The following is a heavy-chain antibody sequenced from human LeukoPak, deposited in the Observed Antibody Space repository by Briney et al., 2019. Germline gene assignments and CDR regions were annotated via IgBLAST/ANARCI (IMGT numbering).Heavy chain of an antibody. D-gene: IGHD2-2*01. CDR2: INDVSSDI. CDR1: EFTFSLYA. Sequence: GGSLRLSCAASEFTFSLYAMNWLRQAPGKGLEWVSYINDVSSDIHYADSVKGRFTISRDNAKNTLSLQMNSLSAEDTAVYYCARDTYQPGLIDCWGQGTLVTVSS. J-gene: IGHJ4*02. V-gene: IGHV3-21*05. CDR3: ARDTYQPGLIDC.